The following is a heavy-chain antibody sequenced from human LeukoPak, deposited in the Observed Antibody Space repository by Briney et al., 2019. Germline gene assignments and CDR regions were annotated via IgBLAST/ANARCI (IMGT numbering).Heavy chain of an antibody. J-gene: IGHJ4*02. D-gene: IGHD3-9*01. V-gene: IGHV3-21*01. CDR2: ITGSSSYI. CDR3: ASEAGFDWN. CDR1: GFTFSSYS. Sequence: PGGSLRLSCAASGFTFSSYSMNWVRQAPGKGLEWVSSITGSSSYIYYADSLKSRFTISRDNAKNSLYLQMNSLRAEDTAVYYCASEAGFDWNWGQGTLVTVSS.